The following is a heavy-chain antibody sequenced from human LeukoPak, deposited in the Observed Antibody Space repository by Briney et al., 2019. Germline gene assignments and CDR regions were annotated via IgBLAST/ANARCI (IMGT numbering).Heavy chain of an antibody. CDR1: GYSFSSGYY. CDR2: LYHSGST. V-gene: IGHV4-38-2*01. Sequence: SETLSLTCAVSGYSFSSGYYWGWIRQPPGKGLEWIGSLYHSGSTYYNPSLKSRVTISVDTSKNQFSLKLSSVTAADTAVYYCARRIFGVVIILSSMGAFDIWGQGTMVTVSS. CDR3: ARRIFGVVIILSSMGAFDI. J-gene: IGHJ3*02. D-gene: IGHD3-3*01.